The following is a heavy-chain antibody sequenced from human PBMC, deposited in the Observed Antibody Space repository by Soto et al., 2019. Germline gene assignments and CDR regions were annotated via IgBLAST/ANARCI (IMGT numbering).Heavy chain of an antibody. CDR2: IIPIFGTA. V-gene: IGHV1-69*13. CDR3: ARVLRDSYGYYYYGLDV. J-gene: IGHJ6*02. Sequence: SVKVSCKASGGTFSSYAISWVRQAPGQGLEWMGGIIPIFGTANYAQKFQGRVTITADESTSTAYMELSSLRSEDTAVYYCARVLRDSYGYYYYGLDVRGQGTNVTVSS. CDR1: GGTFSSYA. D-gene: IGHD5-18*01.